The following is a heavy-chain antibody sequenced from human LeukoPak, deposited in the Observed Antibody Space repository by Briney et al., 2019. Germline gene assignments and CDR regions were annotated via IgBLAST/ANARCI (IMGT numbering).Heavy chain of an antibody. J-gene: IGHJ5*02. V-gene: IGHV4-34*01. Sequence: PSDTLSLTCAVSGGSFSSYYYSWIRQPPGKGLECIGENSPCGSTNYKPSLKSRVTISIDTSKNQFSLNVSSVTAADTAVYYCARFRNYDVLTGYYGPVWFDPWGQGTLVTVSS. CDR2: NSPCGST. D-gene: IGHD3-9*01. CDR1: GGSFSSYY. CDR3: ARFRNYDVLTGYYGPVWFDP.